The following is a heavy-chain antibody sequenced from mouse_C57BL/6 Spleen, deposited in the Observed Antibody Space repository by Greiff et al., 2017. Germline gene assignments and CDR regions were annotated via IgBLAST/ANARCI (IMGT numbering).Heavy chain of an antibody. CDR3: ARGYYGSSFYYFEY. Sequence: VQLQQPGAELVKPGASVKMSCKASGYTFTSYWITWVKQRPGQGLEWIGDIYPGSGSTNYNEKFKSKATLTVDTSSSTAYRQLSSLTSEDSAVDYCARGYYGSSFYYFEYWGQGTTLTVSS. D-gene: IGHD1-1*01. V-gene: IGHV1-55*01. CDR2: IYPGSGST. CDR1: GYTFTSYW. J-gene: IGHJ2*01.